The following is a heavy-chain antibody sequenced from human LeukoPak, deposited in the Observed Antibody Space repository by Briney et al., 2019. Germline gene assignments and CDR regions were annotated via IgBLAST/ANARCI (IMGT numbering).Heavy chain of an antibody. Sequence: SQTLSLTCAISGDSVSSNRVAWNCIRQTPSRGLECLARTYYRSKWYHDYAVSVESRITINPDTPKTQFSLQLSSVTPEDTAVYYCARDDGYGYFDFWGQGTLVTVSS. D-gene: IGHD5-24*01. CDR2: TYYRSKWYH. J-gene: IGHJ4*02. CDR3: ARDDGYGYFDF. CDR1: GDSVSSNRVA. V-gene: IGHV6-1*01.